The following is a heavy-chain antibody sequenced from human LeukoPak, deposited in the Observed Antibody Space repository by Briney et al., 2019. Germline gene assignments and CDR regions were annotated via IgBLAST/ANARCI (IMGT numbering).Heavy chain of an antibody. J-gene: IGHJ6*02. CDR2: MNPNRGNT. CDR1: GYTFTSYD. CDR3: ARPSSSWYPPYYYYGMDV. Sequence: ASVKVSCKASGYTFTSYDIHWVRQATGQGLEWMGWMNPNRGNTGYAQKFQGRVTMTRNTSIRTAYMELSSLRCEDTAVYYCARPSSSWYPPYYYYGMDVWGQGTTVTVSS. V-gene: IGHV1-8*01. D-gene: IGHD6-13*01.